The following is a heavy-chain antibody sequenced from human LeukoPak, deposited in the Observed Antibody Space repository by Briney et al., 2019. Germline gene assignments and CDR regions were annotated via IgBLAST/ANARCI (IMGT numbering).Heavy chain of an antibody. CDR2: IYTSGST. CDR3: ARYYNAIQDWYFDL. D-gene: IGHD3-10*01. Sequence: PSQTLSLTCTVSGGSTSSGSYYWSWIRQPAGRGLEWIGRIYTSGSTNYNPSLKSRVTISVDTSKSQFSQKLRSVTAADTAVYYCARYYNAIQDWYFDLWGRGTLVTVSS. J-gene: IGHJ2*01. V-gene: IGHV4-61*02. CDR1: GGSTSSGSYY.